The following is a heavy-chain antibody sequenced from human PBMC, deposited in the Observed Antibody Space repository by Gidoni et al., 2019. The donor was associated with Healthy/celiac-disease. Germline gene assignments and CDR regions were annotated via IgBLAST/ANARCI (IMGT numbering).Heavy chain of an antibody. Sequence: QVQLVESGGGVVQPGRSLRLSCAASGFPFSSYGMHWVRQAPGKGLEWVAVISYDGSNKYYADSVKGRFTISRDNSKNTLYLQMNSLRAEDTAVYYCAKDLHTLVWSGYSINWFDPWGQGTLVTVSS. D-gene: IGHD3-3*01. V-gene: IGHV3-30*18. CDR3: AKDLHTLVWSGYSINWFDP. J-gene: IGHJ5*02. CDR2: ISYDGSNK. CDR1: GFPFSSYG.